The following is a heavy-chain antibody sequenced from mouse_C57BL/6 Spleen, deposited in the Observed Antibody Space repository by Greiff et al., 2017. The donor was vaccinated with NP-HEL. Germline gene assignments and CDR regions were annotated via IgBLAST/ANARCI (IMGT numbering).Heavy chain of an antibody. D-gene: IGHD1-1*01. CDR3: AHFYYGSSYFDY. CDR2: ISYDGSN. J-gene: IGHJ2*01. CDR1: GYSITSGYY. Sequence: ESGPGLVKPSQSLSLTCSVTGYSITSGYYWNWIRQFPGNKLEWMGYISYDGSNNYNPSLKNRISITRDTSKNQFFLKLNSVTTEDTATYYCAHFYYGSSYFDYWGQGTTLTVSS. V-gene: IGHV3-6*01.